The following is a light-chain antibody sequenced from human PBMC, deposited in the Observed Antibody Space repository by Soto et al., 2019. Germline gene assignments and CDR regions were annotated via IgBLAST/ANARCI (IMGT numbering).Light chain of an antibody. V-gene: IGLV2-14*01. Sequence: QSALTQPASVSGSPGQSITISCTGTSSDVGGYNYVSWYQQHPGKAPKLMIYDVSNRPSGVSNRFSGSKSGNTASMTISGLQAEDEAAYSCSSYTSSSTLVFGGGTKLPVL. CDR3: SSYTSSSTLV. CDR2: DVS. J-gene: IGLJ2*01. CDR1: SSDVGGYNY.